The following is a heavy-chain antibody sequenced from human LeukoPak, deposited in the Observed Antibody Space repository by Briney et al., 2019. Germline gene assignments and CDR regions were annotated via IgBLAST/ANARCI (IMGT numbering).Heavy chain of an antibody. CDR2: IYYSGST. J-gene: IGHJ4*02. D-gene: IGHD6-19*01. CDR3: ARAGLGGSGWYPY. V-gene: IGHV4-39*07. Sequence: PGGSLRLSCAASGFTFSSYAMSWVRQPPGKGLEWIGSIYYSGSTYYNPSLKSRVTISVDTSKNQFSLKLSSVTAADTAVYYCARAGLGGSGWYPYWGQGTLVTVSS. CDR1: GFTFSSYA.